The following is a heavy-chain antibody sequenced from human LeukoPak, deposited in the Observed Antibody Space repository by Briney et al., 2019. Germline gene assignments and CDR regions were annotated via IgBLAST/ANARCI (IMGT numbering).Heavy chain of an antibody. D-gene: IGHD6-6*01. V-gene: IGHV3-74*03. Sequence: GESLKISCKGSGYSFTSYWMHWVRQVPGKGLVWVSRINSDGSSATYADSVKGRFTISRDNAKNTLYLQMNSLRAEDTAVYYCARSEYSFDYWGQGSLVTVSS. CDR2: INSDGSSA. J-gene: IGHJ4*02. CDR1: GYSFTSYW. CDR3: ARSEYSFDY.